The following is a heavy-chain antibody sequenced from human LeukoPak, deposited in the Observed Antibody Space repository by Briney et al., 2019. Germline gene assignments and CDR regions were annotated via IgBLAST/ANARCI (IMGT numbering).Heavy chain of an antibody. Sequence: LETLSLTCAVYGGSFSGYYWSWIRQPPGKGLEWIGEINHSGSTNYNPSLKSRVTISVDTSKNQFSLKLSSVTAADTAVYYCASGYGGNSWANYWGQGTLVTVSS. V-gene: IGHV4-34*01. J-gene: IGHJ4*02. CDR3: ASGYGGNSWANY. CDR2: INHSGST. CDR1: GGSFSGYY. D-gene: IGHD4-23*01.